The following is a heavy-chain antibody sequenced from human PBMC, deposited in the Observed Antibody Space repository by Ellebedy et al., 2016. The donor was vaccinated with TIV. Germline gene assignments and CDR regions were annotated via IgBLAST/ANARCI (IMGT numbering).Heavy chain of an antibody. Sequence: PGGSLRLSCAASGFTFSTYAMSWVRQAPGKGLEWVSAISRSGGSTSYADSVKGQFTISRDNSKNTLYLQMNSLRVEDTAVYYCAKDQRQRWPYWYFDLWGRGTLVTVSS. D-gene: IGHD4-23*01. V-gene: IGHV3-23*01. J-gene: IGHJ2*01. CDR3: AKDQRQRWPYWYFDL. CDR2: ISRSGGST. CDR1: GFTFSTYA.